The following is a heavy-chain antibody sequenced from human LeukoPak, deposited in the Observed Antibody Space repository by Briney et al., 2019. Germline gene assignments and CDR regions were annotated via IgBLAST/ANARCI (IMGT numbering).Heavy chain of an antibody. J-gene: IGHJ4*02. CDR1: GGTFSSYA. CDR3: ATTEGQNYDILTGYYVY. D-gene: IGHD3-9*01. Sequence: GASVKVSCKASGGTFSSYAISWVRQAPGQGLEWMGGIIPIFGTANYAQKFQGRVTITTDESTSTDYMELSSLRSEDTAVYYCATTEGQNYDILTGYYVYWGQGTLVTVSS. V-gene: IGHV1-69*05. CDR2: IIPIFGTA.